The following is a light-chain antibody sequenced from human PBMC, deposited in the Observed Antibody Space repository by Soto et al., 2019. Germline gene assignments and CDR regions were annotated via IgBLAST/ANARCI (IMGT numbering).Light chain of an antibody. V-gene: IGLV2-14*03. CDR3: SSYTTSNTRQIV. CDR2: DVT. Sequence: QSALTQPASVSGSPGQSITISCTGTSSDVGGYNYVSWYQHHPGNAPKLIIYDVTNRPSGVSNPFSGSKSGNPASLTISGLQPEDEADYYCSSYTTSNTRQIVFGTGTQLTVL. J-gene: IGLJ1*01. CDR1: SSDVGGYNY.